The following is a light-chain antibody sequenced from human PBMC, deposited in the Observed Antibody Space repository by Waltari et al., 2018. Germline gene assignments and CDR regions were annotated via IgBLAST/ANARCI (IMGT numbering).Light chain of an antibody. J-gene: IGKJ2*01. V-gene: IGKV3-20*01. CDR2: AVS. CDR3: QQYGGSPKYT. Sequence: ELVLTQSPGTLSLSPGQRATLSCRASQSVSNNYLAWYQAKPGQAPRLLIYAVSHRATGIPDRFSGGGSGTDFTLTISRLEPEDFAVYYCQQYGGSPKYTFGQGTKLEIK. CDR1: QSVSNNY.